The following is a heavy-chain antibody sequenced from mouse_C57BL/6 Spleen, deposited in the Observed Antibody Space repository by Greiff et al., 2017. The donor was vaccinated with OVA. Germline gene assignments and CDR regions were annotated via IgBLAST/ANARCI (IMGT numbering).Heavy chain of an antibody. J-gene: IGHJ2*01. CDR3: ARRYYDDDGGDFDY. V-gene: IGHV1-26*01. Sequence: EVQLQQSGPELVKPGASVKISCKASGYTFTDYYMNWVKQSHGKSLEWIGDINPNNGGTSYNQKFKGKATLTVDKSSSTAYMELRSLTSEDSAVYYCARRYYDDDGGDFDYWGQGTTLTVSS. CDR1: GYTFTDYY. D-gene: IGHD2-4*01. CDR2: INPNNGGT.